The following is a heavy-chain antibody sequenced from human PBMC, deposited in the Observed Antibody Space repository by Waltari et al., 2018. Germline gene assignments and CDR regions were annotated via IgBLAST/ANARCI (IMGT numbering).Heavy chain of an antibody. CDR1: GYSISSDYF. D-gene: IGHD3-3*01. J-gene: IGHJ4*02. CDR2: ISHSGST. CDR3: ARDWRAGFFGVVRDTSFDY. V-gene: IGHV4-38-2*02. Sequence: QVQLQESGPGLVKPSETLSLTCTVSGYSISSDYFWGWIRQPPGKGLEWIGSISHSGSTYYTPSRKSRVTIAVDTSKNQFSLKVSSVTAADTAIYYCARDWRAGFFGVVRDTSFDYWGQGSLVTVSS.